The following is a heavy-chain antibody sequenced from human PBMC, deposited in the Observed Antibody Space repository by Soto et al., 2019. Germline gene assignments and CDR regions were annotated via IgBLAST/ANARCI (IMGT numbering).Heavy chain of an antibody. CDR3: ARVLPRYFDWLGNNWFDP. CDR1: GGSISSGDYY. Sequence: LSLTCTVSGGSISSGDYYWSWIRQPPGKGLEWIGYIYYSGSTYYNPSLKSRVTISVDTSKNQFSLKLSSVTAADTAVYYCARVLPRYFDWLGNNWFDPWGQGTLVTVCS. CDR2: IYYSGST. V-gene: IGHV4-30-4*01. D-gene: IGHD3-9*01. J-gene: IGHJ5*02.